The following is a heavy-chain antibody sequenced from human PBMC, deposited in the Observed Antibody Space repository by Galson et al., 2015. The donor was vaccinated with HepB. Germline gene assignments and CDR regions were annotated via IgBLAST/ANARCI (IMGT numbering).Heavy chain of an antibody. D-gene: IGHD5-24*01. CDR3: ARQGDGYNSWSFDY. CDR1: GYTFTNYW. Sequence: AEVKKPGESLKISCKGSGYTFTNYWIGWVRQMPGKGLEWMGIVYPGDSDTRYSPSFQGQVSISADKSKSITTAYLQWSSLKASDTAMYYCARQGDGYNSWSFDYWGQGTLVTVSS. J-gene: IGHJ4*02. V-gene: IGHV5-51*01. CDR2: VYPGDSDT.